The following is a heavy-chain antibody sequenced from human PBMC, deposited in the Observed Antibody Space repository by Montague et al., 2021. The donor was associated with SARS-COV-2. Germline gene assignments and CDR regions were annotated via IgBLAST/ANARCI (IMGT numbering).Heavy chain of an antibody. CDR2: TYYRSKWYN. V-gene: IGHV6-1*01. CDR1: GDSVSSSSAA. J-gene: IGHJ5*02. Sequence: CAISGDSVSSSSAAWNWIRQSPSRGLEWLGRTYYRSKWYNDYAVSVKSRITINPDTSKNQFSLQLNSVTPEDTAVYYCARDDPYCTNGVCYTGNWFDPWGPGTLVTVSS. D-gene: IGHD2-8*01. CDR3: ARDDPYCTNGVCYTGNWFDP.